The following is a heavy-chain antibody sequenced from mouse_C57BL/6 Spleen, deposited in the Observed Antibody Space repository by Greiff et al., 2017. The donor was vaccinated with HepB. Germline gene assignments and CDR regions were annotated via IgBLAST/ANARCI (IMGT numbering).Heavy chain of an antibody. D-gene: IGHD1-1*01. CDR1: GYTFTSYG. CDR2: IYPRSGNT. J-gene: IGHJ1*03. Sequence: VQGVESGAELARPGASVKLSCKASGYTFTSYGISWVKQRTGQGLEWIGEIYPRSGNTYYNEKFKGKATLTADKSSSTAYMELRSLTSEDSAVYFCARKPLYYGSSYEYFDVWGTGTTVTVSS. V-gene: IGHV1-81*01. CDR3: ARKPLYYGSSYEYFDV.